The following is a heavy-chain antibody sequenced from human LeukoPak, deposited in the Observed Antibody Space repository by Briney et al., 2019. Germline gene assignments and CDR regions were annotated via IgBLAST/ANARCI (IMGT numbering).Heavy chain of an antibody. Sequence: VASVKVSCKTSGYTFTSYDINWVRQTTGQGLEWMGWMNPNSGNTGYAQKFQGRVTMTRNPSISTAYMELSSLTSEDTAVYYCATLYYDILTGYSTWVDPWGQGTLVTVSS. CDR1: GYTFTSYD. D-gene: IGHD3-9*01. V-gene: IGHV1-8*01. CDR2: MNPNSGNT. J-gene: IGHJ5*02. CDR3: ATLYYDILTGYSTWVDP.